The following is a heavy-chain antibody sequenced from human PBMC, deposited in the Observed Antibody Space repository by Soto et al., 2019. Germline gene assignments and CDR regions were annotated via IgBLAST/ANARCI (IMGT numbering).Heavy chain of an antibody. CDR3: ARDPEFASSFFDY. CDR1: GFTFSSYW. J-gene: IGHJ4*02. CDR2: IKQDGSEK. V-gene: IGHV3-7*01. D-gene: IGHD6-13*01. Sequence: GGSLRLSCAASGFTFSSYWMSWVRQAPGKGLEWVANIKQDGSEKYYVDSVKGRFTISRDNAKNSLYLQMNSLRAEDTAVYYCARDPEFASSFFDYWGQGTLVTVSS.